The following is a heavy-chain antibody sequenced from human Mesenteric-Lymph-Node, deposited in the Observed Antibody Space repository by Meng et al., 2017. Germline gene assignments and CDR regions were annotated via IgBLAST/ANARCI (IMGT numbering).Heavy chain of an antibody. CDR3: ARVPAQYNSRQLGHFDY. CDR1: GFTFSTYA. Sequence: GESLKISCAASGFTFSTYAMHWVRQAPGKGLEWVAVMSYDGSNKYYADSVKGRFTISRVNSKNTLYLQMNSLRAEDTAVYYCARVPAQYNSRQLGHFDYWGQGTLVTISS. CDR2: MSYDGSNK. J-gene: IGHJ4*02. V-gene: IGHV3-30*01. D-gene: IGHD6-13*01.